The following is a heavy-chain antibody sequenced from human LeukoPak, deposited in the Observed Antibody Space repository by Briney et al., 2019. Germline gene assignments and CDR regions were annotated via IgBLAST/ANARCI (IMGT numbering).Heavy chain of an antibody. CDR2: AYYTGST. V-gene: IGHV4-39*01. CDR3: ARHSGSGSLSRPFDP. CDR1: GASVTSGGFY. Sequence: SETLSLTCSVSGASVTSGGFYWGWLRQPPGKGPEWIATAYYTGSTYYNPSLKSRVTISIDTSKNQFSLRLTSVTATDTAIYHCARHSGSGSLSRPFDPWGQGTLVTVSS. D-gene: IGHD3-10*01. J-gene: IGHJ5*02.